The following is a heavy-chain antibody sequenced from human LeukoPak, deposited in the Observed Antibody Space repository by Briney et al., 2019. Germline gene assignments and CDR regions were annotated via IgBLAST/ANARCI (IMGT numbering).Heavy chain of an antibody. CDR3: ARGTYDILTGFDY. V-gene: IGHV3-53*05. D-gene: IGHD3-9*01. CDR1: GFTVSSNY. J-gene: IGHJ4*02. CDR2: IYSGGST. Sequence: GGSLRLSCAASGFTVSSNYMNWVRQAPGKGLEWVSVIYSGGSTYYADSVKGRFTISRDNSKNTLYLQMNSLRAEDTAVYYCARGTYDILTGFDYWGQGTLVTVSS.